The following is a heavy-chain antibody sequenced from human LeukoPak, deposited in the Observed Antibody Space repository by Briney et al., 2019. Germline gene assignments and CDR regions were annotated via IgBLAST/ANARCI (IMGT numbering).Heavy chain of an antibody. Sequence: GASVKVSCKASGGTFSSYAISWVRQAPGQGLEWMGGIIPIFGTANYAQKFQGRVTMTEDTSTDTAYMELSSLRSEDTAVYYCATRYCSGGSCPNYYYYYMDVWGKGTTVTISS. CDR3: ATRYCSGGSCPNYYYYYMDV. CDR2: IIPIFGTA. D-gene: IGHD2-15*01. J-gene: IGHJ6*03. CDR1: GGTFSSYA. V-gene: IGHV1-69*06.